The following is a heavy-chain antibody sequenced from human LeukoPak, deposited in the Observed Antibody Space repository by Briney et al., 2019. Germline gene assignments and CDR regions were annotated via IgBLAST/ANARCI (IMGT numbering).Heavy chain of an antibody. CDR2: TYYRSRWLL. V-gene: IGHV6-1*01. D-gene: IGHD3-10*01. Sequence: SQTLSLTCAISGDSISSYTAAWNWIRQSPSRGLEWLGRTYYRSRWLLDCAVPVRSRITINADTSKNRFSVQLASVTPDDTAVYYCARDGDFYGSGTLDSWGQGTLVTVSS. CDR1: GDSISSYTAA. CDR3: ARDGDFYGSGTLDS. J-gene: IGHJ5*01.